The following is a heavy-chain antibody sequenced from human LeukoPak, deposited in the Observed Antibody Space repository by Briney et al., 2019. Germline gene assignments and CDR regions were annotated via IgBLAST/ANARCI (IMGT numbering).Heavy chain of an antibody. V-gene: IGHV3-64*05. CDR2: VSGNGVST. D-gene: IGHD5-12*01. J-gene: IGHJ4*02. Sequence: PGGSLRLSCSASGFTFSNYALHWVRQAPGKGLEYVSGVSGNGVSTYYADPLQGRSTISRDNSKDTLYFQMSSLRAEDTAVYYCVKAAGGYGGYYFDYWGQGTLVTVSS. CDR1: GFTFSNYA. CDR3: VKAAGGYGGYYFDY.